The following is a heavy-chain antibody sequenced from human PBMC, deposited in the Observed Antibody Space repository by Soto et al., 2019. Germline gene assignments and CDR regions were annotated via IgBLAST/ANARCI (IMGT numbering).Heavy chain of an antibody. CDR2: IYKSGTT. V-gene: IGHV4-30-4*01. CDR1: GDSISTVDYF. CDR3: ARGRYCLTGRCFPNWFDS. J-gene: IGHJ5*01. D-gene: IGHD2-15*01. Sequence: PSETLSLTCSVSGDSISTVDYFWAWIRQPPGQALEYIGYIYKSGTTYYNPSFEGRVAISFDTSKSHFSLNVTSVTAADTAVYFCARGRYCLTGRCFPNWFDSWGQGTLVTVSS.